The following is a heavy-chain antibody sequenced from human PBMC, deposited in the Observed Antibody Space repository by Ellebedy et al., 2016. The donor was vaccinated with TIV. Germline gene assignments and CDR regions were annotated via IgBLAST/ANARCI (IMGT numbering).Heavy chain of an antibody. CDR3: AREYSSGPRGSYYYYYGMDV. CDR1: GYTFTSYY. CDR2: INPSGGST. J-gene: IGHJ6*02. V-gene: IGHV1-46*01. D-gene: IGHD6-19*01. Sequence: ASVKVSCXASGYTFTSYYMHWVRQAPGQGLEWMGIINPSGGSTSYAQKFQGRVTMTRDTSTSTVYMELSSLRSEDTAVYYCAREYSSGPRGSYYYYYGMDVWGQGTTVTVSS.